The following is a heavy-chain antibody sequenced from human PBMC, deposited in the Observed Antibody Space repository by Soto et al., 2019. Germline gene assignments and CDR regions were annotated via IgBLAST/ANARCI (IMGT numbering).Heavy chain of an antibody. V-gene: IGHV1-69*02. D-gene: IGHD6-6*01. J-gene: IGHJ6*03. CDR2: IVPMFGIP. CDR3: ASGPYTSSSGGYYYYYMDV. Sequence: QVQLVQSGAEVKKPGSSVKVSCKASGGTFSCYAINWVRQAPGQGLEWMGRIVPMFGIPNFAPKFQGRVTMTADRSTTTAYMELSSLRSEDTAVYYCASGPYTSSSGGYYYYYMDVWGKGTTVTVSS. CDR1: GGTFSCYA.